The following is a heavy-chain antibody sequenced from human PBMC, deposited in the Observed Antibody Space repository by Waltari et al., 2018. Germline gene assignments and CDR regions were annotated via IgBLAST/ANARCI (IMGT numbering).Heavy chain of an antibody. CDR1: GYTLSEIS. CDR2: FDPEDGET. Sequence: QVQLVQSGAEVQKPGASVKVSCKVSGYTLSEISMYWVRQAPGKGLEWMGSFDPEDGETVYAQNFQGRLTMTEDTSTDTAYMELSSLRSEDTAVYYCATDRRGLGTEYELEFKYGMDVWGQGTTVIVSS. D-gene: IGHD2-8*02. V-gene: IGHV1-24*01. CDR3: ATDRRGLGTEYELEFKYGMDV. J-gene: IGHJ6*02.